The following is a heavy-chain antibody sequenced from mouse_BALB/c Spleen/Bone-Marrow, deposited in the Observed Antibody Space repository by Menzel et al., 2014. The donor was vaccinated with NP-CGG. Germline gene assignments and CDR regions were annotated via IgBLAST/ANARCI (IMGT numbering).Heavy chain of an antibody. CDR2: ISYDGSI. D-gene: IGHD2-4*01. CDR1: GYSITSGDY. CDR3: ARYDYEGKIDY. V-gene: IGHV3-6*02. J-gene: IGHJ2*01. Sequence: EVKLQESGPGLVKPSQSLSLTCSVTGYSITSGDYWNWIRQFPGNTLEWMGYISYDGSINYNPSLKNRISITRDTSKNQFFLKLISVTTEDTATYYCARYDYEGKIDYWGQGTTLTVSS.